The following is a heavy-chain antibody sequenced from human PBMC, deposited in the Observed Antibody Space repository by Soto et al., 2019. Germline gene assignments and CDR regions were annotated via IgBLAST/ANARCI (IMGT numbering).Heavy chain of an antibody. D-gene: IGHD6-6*01. CDR3: ARYVAARLFFDY. CDR2: IYYSGST. Sequence: LSLTCTVSDGSISSYYWSWIRQPPGKGLEWIGYIYYSGSTNYNPSLKSRVTISVDTSKNQFSLKLSSVTAADSSVYYCARYVAARLFFDYWGHGTLVTVSS. J-gene: IGHJ4*01. CDR1: DGSISSYY. V-gene: IGHV4-59*01.